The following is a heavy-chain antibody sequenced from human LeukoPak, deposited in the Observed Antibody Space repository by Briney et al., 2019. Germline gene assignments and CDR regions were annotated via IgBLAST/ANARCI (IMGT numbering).Heavy chain of an antibody. CDR2: IDGSGSS. D-gene: IGHD1-1*01. J-gene: IGHJ6*03. CDR3: ARDKLVFTTTSFEDYYYYMDV. V-gene: IGHV4-38-2*02. CDR1: GYSISSGYL. Sequence: PSETLSLTCTVSGYSISSGYLWGWIRQPPGKGLEWIGSIDGSGSSYYNPSLKSRVTISVDTSKNQFSLKLSSVTAADTAVYYCARDKLVFTTTSFEDYYYYMDVWGKGTTVTVSS.